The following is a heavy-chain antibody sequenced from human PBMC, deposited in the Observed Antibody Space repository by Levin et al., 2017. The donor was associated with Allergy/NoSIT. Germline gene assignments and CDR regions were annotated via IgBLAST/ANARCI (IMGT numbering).Heavy chain of an antibody. J-gene: IGHJ4*02. V-gene: IGHV3-23*01. CDR1: GFTFDQYT. Sequence: GGSLRLSCVASGFTFDQYTMTWVRQAPGKGLEWVSSIPGNGDKTFYADSVKGRFTISRDNSKNNVYLQMTSLRAEDTAVYYCAYSTGGDYWGQGTLVTVSS. CDR2: IPGNGDKT. CDR3: AYSTGGDY. D-gene: IGHD6-25*01.